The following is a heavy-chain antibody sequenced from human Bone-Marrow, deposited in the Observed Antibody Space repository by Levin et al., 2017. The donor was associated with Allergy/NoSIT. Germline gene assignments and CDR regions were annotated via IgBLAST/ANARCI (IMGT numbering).Heavy chain of an antibody. V-gene: IGHV3-30*04. CDR2: ISYDGTNK. CDR1: GFTFSSYA. J-gene: IGHJ6*02. D-gene: IGHD3-10*01. Sequence: PGGSLRLSCAVSGFTFSSYAMFWVRQAPGKGLEWVAVISYDGTNKYYVDSVKGRFTVSRDNAESKLSLQMDSLRPEDTAVYFCARDRESYSYDTYYYGMGVWGQGTTVTVSS. CDR3: ARDRESYSYDTYYYGMGV.